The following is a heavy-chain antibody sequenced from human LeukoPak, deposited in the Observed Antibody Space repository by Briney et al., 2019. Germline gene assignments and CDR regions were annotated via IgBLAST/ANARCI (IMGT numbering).Heavy chain of an antibody. Sequence: TGGSLRLSCAASGFTFSGYWMHWVRQGPEKGLELDSRIDNDGHGILYADSVKGRFTTSRDNAKNTLYLQMNSLRFEDTAVYYCATGGGWVPSFGVVTHIDVWGKGTTVTVSS. V-gene: IGHV3-74*03. CDR2: IDNDGHGI. CDR1: GFTFSGYW. CDR3: ATGGGWVPSFGVVTHIDV. D-gene: IGHD3-3*01. J-gene: IGHJ6*03.